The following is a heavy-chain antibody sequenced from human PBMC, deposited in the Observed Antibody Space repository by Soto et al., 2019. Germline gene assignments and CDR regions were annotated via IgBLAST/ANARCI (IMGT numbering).Heavy chain of an antibody. Sequence: SETLSLTCTCSGFSISRSSYYWGWIRQPPGKGLEWIGSIYYSGSTYYNPSLKSRVTISVDTSKNQFSLKLSSVTAADTAVYYCARKPVAGMVYANNWFDPWGQGTLVTVSS. CDR1: GFSISRSSYY. D-gene: IGHD2-8*01. CDR3: ARKPVAGMVYANNWFDP. CDR2: IYYSGST. J-gene: IGHJ5*02. V-gene: IGHV4-39*01.